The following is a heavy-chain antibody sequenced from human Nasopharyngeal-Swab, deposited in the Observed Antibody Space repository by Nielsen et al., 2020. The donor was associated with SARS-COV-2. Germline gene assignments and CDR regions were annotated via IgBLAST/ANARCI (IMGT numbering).Heavy chain of an antibody. CDR3: AKEDLSGYDSTSYYGMDV. Sequence: SGFTFSNYAMHWVRQAPGKELEWMAVISYDGNYKYYADSVKGRFTISRDNSKNTVFPQMNSLRAEDTAVYYCAKEDLSGYDSTSYYGMDVWGQGTTVTVSS. D-gene: IGHD5-12*01. CDR1: GFTFSNYA. CDR2: ISYDGNYK. J-gene: IGHJ6*02. V-gene: IGHV3-30*18.